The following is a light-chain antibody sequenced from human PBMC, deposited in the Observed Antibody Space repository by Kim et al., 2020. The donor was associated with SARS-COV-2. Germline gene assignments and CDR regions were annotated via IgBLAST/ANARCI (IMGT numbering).Light chain of an antibody. CDR1: QSVSSSY. CDR2: GAS. J-gene: IGKJ1*01. Sequence: PGERATHSCRASQSVSSSYLAWYQQKPGQAPRLLIYGASSRATGIPDRFSGSGSGTDFTLTISRLEPEDFAVYYCQQYGSSPQAFGQGTKVDIK. CDR3: QQYGSSPQA. V-gene: IGKV3-20*01.